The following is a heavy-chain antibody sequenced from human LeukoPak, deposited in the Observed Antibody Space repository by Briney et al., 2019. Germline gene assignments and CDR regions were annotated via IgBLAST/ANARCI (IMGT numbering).Heavy chain of an antibody. Sequence: ASVKVSCKASGYTFTSYGISWVRQAPGQGLEWMGWINPNSGGTNYAQKFQGWVTMTRDTSISTAYMELSRLRSDDTAVYYCARDTPRWENSGGYYYYYGMDVWGQGTTVTVSS. CDR2: INPNSGGT. CDR1: GYTFTSYG. J-gene: IGHJ6*02. D-gene: IGHD1-26*01. CDR3: ARDTPRWENSGGYYYYYGMDV. V-gene: IGHV1-2*04.